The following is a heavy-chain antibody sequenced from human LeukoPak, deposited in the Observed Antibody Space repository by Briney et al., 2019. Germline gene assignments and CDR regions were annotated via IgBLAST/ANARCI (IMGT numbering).Heavy chain of an antibody. Sequence: GRSPRLSCAASGFTFSSYSMNWVRQAPGKGLEWVSYISSSSTIYYADSVKGRFTISRDNAKNSLYLQMNSLRAEDTAVYYCARSSGWSDFDYWGQGTLVTVSS. CDR3: ARSSGWSDFDY. CDR1: GFTFSSYS. V-gene: IGHV3-48*04. J-gene: IGHJ4*02. D-gene: IGHD6-19*01. CDR2: ISSSSTI.